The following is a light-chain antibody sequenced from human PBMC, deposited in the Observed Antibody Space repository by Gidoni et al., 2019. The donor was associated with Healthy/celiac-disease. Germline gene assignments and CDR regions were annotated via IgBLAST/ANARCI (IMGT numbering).Light chain of an antibody. Sequence: EIVLTQSPATLSLSPGARATLSCRASQSVSSYLAWYQQKPGQAPRLLIYAASNRATGIPARFSGSGSGTDFTLTISSLEPEDFAVYYCQQRSNWPPERYTFGQGTKLEIK. V-gene: IGKV3-11*01. CDR1: QSVSSY. CDR3: QQRSNWPPERYT. J-gene: IGKJ2*01. CDR2: AAS.